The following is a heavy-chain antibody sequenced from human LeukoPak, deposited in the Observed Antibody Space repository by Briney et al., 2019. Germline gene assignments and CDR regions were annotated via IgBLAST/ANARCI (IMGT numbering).Heavy chain of an antibody. D-gene: IGHD6-6*01. J-gene: IGHJ3*02. CDR2: IYYSGST. CDR1: GGSISSYY. CDR3: ARGIVSSSLAGGAFDI. V-gene: IGHV4-59*01. Sequence: PSETLSLTCTVSGGSISSYYWSWIRQPPGKGLEWIGYIYYSGSTNYNPSLKSRATIPVDTSKNQFSLKLSSVTAADTAVYYCARGIVSSSLAGGAFDIWGQGTMVTVSS.